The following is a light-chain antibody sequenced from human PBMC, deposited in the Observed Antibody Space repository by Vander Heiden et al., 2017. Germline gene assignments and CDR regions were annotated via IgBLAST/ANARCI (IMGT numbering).Light chain of an antibody. Sequence: EIVMTQSPDLLSVSPGERAALSCRASQSGSSSLAWYQQKPGQAPRLLIDGAATRATGIAARFRGSGSGTEFTLAITSLQSEDFAVYYCQQYSNWPLTFGGGTKVVI. CDR3: QQYSNWPLT. V-gene: IGKV3-15*01. CDR2: GAA. CDR1: QSGSSS. J-gene: IGKJ4*01.